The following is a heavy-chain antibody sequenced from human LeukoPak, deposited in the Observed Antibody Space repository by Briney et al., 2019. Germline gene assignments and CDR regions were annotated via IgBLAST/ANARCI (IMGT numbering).Heavy chain of an antibody. Sequence: GASVKVSCKTSGYSENFYGITWVRQVAGQGLEWMGWISAQHGQTEYAPNSQDRVTMTTDTYTNTAYMELRSLRSDDTAVYYCARDEAKGWYRIFDPWGQGTLVTVSS. CDR1: GYSENFYG. V-gene: IGHV1-18*01. D-gene: IGHD1-1*01. CDR3: ARDEAKGWYRIFDP. CDR2: ISAQHGQT. J-gene: IGHJ5*02.